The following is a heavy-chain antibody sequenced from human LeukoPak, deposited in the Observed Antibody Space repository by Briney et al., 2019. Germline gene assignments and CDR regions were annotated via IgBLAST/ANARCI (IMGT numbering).Heavy chain of an antibody. CDR2: ISSTSSYM. CDR1: GFDLSPYT. D-gene: IGHD4-17*01. V-gene: IGHV3-21*01. J-gene: IGHJ4*02. Sequence: GWSLRLSCSASGFDLSPYTMNWVRQAPGKGLEWVASISSTSSYMYYGDSLKGRFTISRDNAKNTLYLQLGSLRAEDTATYYCARRVTTFLSWGQGTLVIVSS. CDR3: ARRVTTFLS.